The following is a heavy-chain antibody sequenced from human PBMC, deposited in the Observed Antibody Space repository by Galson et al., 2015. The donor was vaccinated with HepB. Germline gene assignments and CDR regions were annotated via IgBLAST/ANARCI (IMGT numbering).Heavy chain of an antibody. CDR3: ASGYCSGGSCY. V-gene: IGHV3-7*01. D-gene: IGHD2-15*01. CDR1: GLTFSNYW. J-gene: IGHJ4*02. CDR2: IKQDGSEK. Sequence: SLRLSCAVSGLTFSNYWMSWVRQAPGKGLEWVANIKQDGSEKYYVDSVKGRFSISRDNAKNSLYLQMNSLRAEDTAVYYCASGYCSGGSCYWGQGTLVTVSP.